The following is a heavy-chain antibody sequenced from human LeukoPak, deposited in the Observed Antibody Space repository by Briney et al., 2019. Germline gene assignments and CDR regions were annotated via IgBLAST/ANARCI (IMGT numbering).Heavy chain of an antibody. J-gene: IGHJ5*02. CDR1: GYTFTSYG. V-gene: IGHV1-18*01. CDR2: ISAYNGNT. Sequence: ASVTVSCKASGYTFTSYGISWVRQAPGQGLEWMGWISAYNGNTNYEQKLQGRVTMTTDTATSTAYMELRSLRSDDTAVYYCARVVYCSGGSCHLVDPWRQGTLVTVSS. CDR3: ARVVYCSGGSCHLVDP. D-gene: IGHD2-15*01.